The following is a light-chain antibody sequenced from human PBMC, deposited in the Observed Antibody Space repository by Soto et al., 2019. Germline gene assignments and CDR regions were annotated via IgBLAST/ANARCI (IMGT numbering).Light chain of an antibody. CDR1: QSVNVH. J-gene: IGKJ4*01. Sequence: VLTQSPATLSLSPGERATLSCRASQSVNVHLAWYQQRPGQAPRLLIYDASNRAAGIPARFSGSGSGTDFTLTISSLEPEDFAVYYCQQRQNWPPLTFGGGSVVE. CDR3: QQRQNWPPLT. V-gene: IGKV3-11*01. CDR2: DAS.